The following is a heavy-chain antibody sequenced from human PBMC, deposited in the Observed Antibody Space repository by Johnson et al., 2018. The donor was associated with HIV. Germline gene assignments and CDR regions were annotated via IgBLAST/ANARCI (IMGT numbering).Heavy chain of an antibody. J-gene: IGHJ3*02. CDR3: ARDNEDIVLVGAFDI. V-gene: IGHV3-30-3*01. CDR2: ISYDGSNK. CDR1: GFTFSSYP. D-gene: IGHD2-8*02. Sequence: QVQLVESGGGVVQPGRSLRLSCVVSGFTFSSYPMHWVRQAPGKGLEWVAIISYDGSNKYYADSVKGRFTISRDNSKNTLYLQMNSLRAEDTAVYYRARDNEDIVLVGAFDIWGQGTMVTVSS.